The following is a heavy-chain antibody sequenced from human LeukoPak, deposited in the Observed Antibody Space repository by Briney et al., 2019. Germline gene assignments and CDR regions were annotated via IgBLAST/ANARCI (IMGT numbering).Heavy chain of an antibody. CDR3: ASHSGWYADFDY. D-gene: IGHD6-19*01. CDR1: GFTFNTYG. CDR2: ISGSGGAT. J-gene: IGHJ4*02. Sequence: GGTLRLSCAASGFTFNTYGMSWVRQAPGKGLEWVSGISGSGGATYYADSVKGRFTISRDNAKNSLYLQMNSLRAEDTAMYYCASHSGWYADFDYWGQGTLVTVSS. V-gene: IGHV3-23*01.